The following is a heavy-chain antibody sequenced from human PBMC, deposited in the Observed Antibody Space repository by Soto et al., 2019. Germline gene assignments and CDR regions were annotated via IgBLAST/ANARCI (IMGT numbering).Heavy chain of an antibody. Sequence: GGSLRLSCEASGFTFSSYAMSWVRQAPGKGLEWVSAISGSGGSTYYADSVKGWFTISRDNSKNTLYLQMNSLRAEDTAVYYCAKDLDSSLWGAFDISGQATMVTVSS. D-gene: IGHD6-13*01. V-gene: IGHV3-23*01. J-gene: IGHJ3*02. CDR2: ISGSGGST. CDR3: AKDLDSSLWGAFDI. CDR1: GFTFSSYA.